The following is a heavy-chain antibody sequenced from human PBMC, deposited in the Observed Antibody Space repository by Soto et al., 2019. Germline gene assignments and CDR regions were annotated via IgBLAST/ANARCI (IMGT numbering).Heavy chain of an antibody. CDR1: GGSISSGGYY. CDR2: IYYSGST. V-gene: IGHV4-31*03. J-gene: IGHJ4*02. D-gene: IGHD4-17*01. CDR3: ARSRFSRVTTCFDY. Sequence: PSETLSLTCTVSGGSISSGGYYWSWIRQHPGKGLEWIGYIYYSGSTYYNPSLKSRVTISVDTSKNQFSLKLSSVTAADTAVYYCARSRFSRVTTCFDYGGQGTLVTVSS.